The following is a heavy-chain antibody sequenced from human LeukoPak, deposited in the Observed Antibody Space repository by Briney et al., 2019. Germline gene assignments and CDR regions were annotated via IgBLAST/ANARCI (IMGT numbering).Heavy chain of an antibody. CDR1: GGSISSGGYY. CDR3: AGGDYYYDSSGYYFPIFDY. V-gene: IGHV4-31*03. J-gene: IGHJ4*02. CDR2: IYYSGST. D-gene: IGHD3-22*01. Sequence: SETLSLTCTVSGGSISSGGYYWSWIRQHPGKGLEWIGYIYYSGSTYYNPSLKSRVTISVDTSKNQFSLKLSSVTAADTAVYYCAGGDYYYDSSGYYFPIFDYWGQGTLVTVSS.